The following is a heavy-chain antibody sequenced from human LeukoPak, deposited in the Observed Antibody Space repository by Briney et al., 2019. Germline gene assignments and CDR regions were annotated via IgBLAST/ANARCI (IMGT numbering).Heavy chain of an antibody. CDR1: GGSISSSDYC. Sequence: SETLSLTCTVSGGSISSSDYCWGWIRQPPGKGLEWIGSVDYSGGSYYNPSLKSRLTTSVDTSKNQLSLNVSSVTAADTAVYYCARQGPLTTAVTTRTNAFDYWGQGTLVTVSS. CDR2: VDYSGGS. J-gene: IGHJ4*02. D-gene: IGHD4-11*01. CDR3: ARQGPLTTAVTTRTNAFDY. V-gene: IGHV4-39*01.